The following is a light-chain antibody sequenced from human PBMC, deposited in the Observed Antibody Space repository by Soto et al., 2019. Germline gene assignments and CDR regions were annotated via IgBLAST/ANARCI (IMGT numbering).Light chain of an antibody. CDR2: GAS. J-gene: IGKJ1*01. CDR3: HQRQSWPRT. V-gene: IGKV1-5*01. Sequence: DIQMTQSPSTLSASVGDRVTITCRASHNIYSWLAGYQQTPGKAPRLLIHGASTLESGVPSRFSGAGSGTDFTLTISRLEPEDFAVYYCHQRQSWPRTFGQGTKVDIK. CDR1: HNIYSW.